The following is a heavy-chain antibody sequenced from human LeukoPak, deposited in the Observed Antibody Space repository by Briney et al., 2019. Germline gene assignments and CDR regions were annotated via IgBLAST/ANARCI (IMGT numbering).Heavy chain of an antibody. D-gene: IGHD3-22*01. J-gene: IGHJ4*02. CDR3: AIYYYDSSGYYHPYFDY. Sequence: ASVKVSCKASGGTFISYAISWVRQAPGQGLEWMGRIIRIFGTANYAQKFQGRVTITTDESTSTAYMELSSLRSEDTAVYYCAIYYYDSSGYYHPYFDYWGQGTLVTVSS. V-gene: IGHV1-69*05. CDR1: GGTFISYA. CDR2: IIRIFGTA.